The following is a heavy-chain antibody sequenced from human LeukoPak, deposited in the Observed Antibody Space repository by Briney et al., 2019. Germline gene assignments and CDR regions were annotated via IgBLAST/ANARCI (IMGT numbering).Heavy chain of an antibody. V-gene: IGHV3-7*01. Sequence: PGGSPRLSCAASGFTFSSYWMSWVRQAPGKGLEWVANIKQDGSDKYYVDSVKGRFTISRDNAKNSLYLEMNTLRAEDTAVYYCVGDPGDYWGQGTPVTVSS. J-gene: IGHJ4*02. CDR2: IKQDGSDK. CDR3: VGDPGDY. CDR1: GFTFSSYW.